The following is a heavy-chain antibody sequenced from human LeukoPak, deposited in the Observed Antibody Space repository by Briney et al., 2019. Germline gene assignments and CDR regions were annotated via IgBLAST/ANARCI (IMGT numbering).Heavy chain of an antibody. CDR1: GYTFTSYG. CDR2: ISAYNGNT. Sequence: ASVKVSCKASGYTFTSYGISWVRQAPGQGLEWMGWISAYNGNTNYAQKLQGRVTMTTDTSTSTAYMELRSLRSDDTAVYYCARVPVFTMVRGVTFDPWGQGTLVTVSS. J-gene: IGHJ5*02. CDR3: ARVPVFTMVRGVTFDP. V-gene: IGHV1-18*01. D-gene: IGHD3-10*01.